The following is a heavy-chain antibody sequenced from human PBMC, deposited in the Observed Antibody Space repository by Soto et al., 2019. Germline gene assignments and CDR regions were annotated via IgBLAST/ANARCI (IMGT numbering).Heavy chain of an antibody. J-gene: IGHJ3*02. CDR1: GFTFSRSA. D-gene: IGHD2-21*01. Sequence: QMQVVQSGPEVKNPGTSVRVSCKTSGFTFSRSAVQWVRQARGQGLEGIGWIVIGGGNTKSAQNLQDRLTITRDMSTSTAYMELTSLRSEDTAVYYCAAELYCGGRCCSFDIWGQGTVVTVSS. CDR2: IVIGGGNT. V-gene: IGHV1-58*01. CDR3: AAELYCGGRCCSFDI.